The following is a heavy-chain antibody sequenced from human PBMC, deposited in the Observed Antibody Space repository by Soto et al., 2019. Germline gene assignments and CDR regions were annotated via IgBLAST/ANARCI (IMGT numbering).Heavy chain of an antibody. V-gene: IGHV4-39*01. CDR3: ARRRFRAVAGTGYNWFDP. CDR1: GGSISSSSYY. D-gene: IGHD6-19*01. CDR2: IYYSGST. J-gene: IGHJ5*02. Sequence: QLQLQESGPGLVKPSETLSLTCTVSGGSISSSSYYWGWIRQPPGKGLEWIGSIYYSGSTYYNPSLKSRVTISVDTSKNQFSLKLSSVTAADTAVYYCARRRFRAVAGTGYNWFDPWGQGTLVTVSS.